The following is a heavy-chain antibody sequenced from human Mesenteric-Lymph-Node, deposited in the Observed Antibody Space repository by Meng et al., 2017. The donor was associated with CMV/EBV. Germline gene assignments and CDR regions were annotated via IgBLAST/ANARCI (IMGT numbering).Heavy chain of an antibody. D-gene: IGHD2-2*01. CDR3: ARVDCSSTSCLLTYYYYYGMDV. Sequence: GESLKISCAASGFTFSSYAMHWVRQAPGKGLEWVAVISYDGSNKYYADSVKGRFTISRDNSKNTLYLQMNSLRAEDTAVYYCARVDCSSTSCLLTYYYYYGMDVWGQGTTVTVSS. CDR2: ISYDGSNK. CDR1: GFTFSSYA. V-gene: IGHV3-30*04. J-gene: IGHJ6*02.